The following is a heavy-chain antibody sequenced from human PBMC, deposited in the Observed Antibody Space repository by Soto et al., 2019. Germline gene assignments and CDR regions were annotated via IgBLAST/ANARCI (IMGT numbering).Heavy chain of an antibody. V-gene: IGHV3-23*01. Sequence: SGGAQRLSCAASGFTFRRHALSWVRPGPGEGLEWVSAISGSGGSTYYADSVKGRFTISRDNSKNTLYLQMNSLRAEDTAVYYCAKVFSSGWYRGYFQHWGQGTLVTVSS. CDR1: GFTFRRHA. J-gene: IGHJ1*01. CDR2: ISGSGGST. CDR3: AKVFSSGWYRGYFQH. D-gene: IGHD6-19*01.